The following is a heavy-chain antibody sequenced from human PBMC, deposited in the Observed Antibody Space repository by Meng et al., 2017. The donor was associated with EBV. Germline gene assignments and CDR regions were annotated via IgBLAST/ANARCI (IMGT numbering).Heavy chain of an antibody. J-gene: IGHJ4*02. D-gene: IGHD3-10*01. CDR3: AHSKYYSDSGGYWDYFDD. Sequence: TLKASCPPPVNPPQTLLLPCTFPGISLTTSGVGLAWIRQPPGKALEWLAVIYWDDAKRYSPSLKNRLTITKDTSKNQVVLTMTNMDPVDTATYFCAHSKYYSDSGGYWDYFDDWGQGTLVTVSS. CDR1: GISLTTSGVG. CDR2: IYWDDAK. V-gene: IGHV2-5*02.